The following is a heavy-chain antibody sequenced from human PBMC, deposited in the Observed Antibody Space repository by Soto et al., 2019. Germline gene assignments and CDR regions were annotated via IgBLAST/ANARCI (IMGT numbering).Heavy chain of an antibody. CDR1: GGSIGSSSYY. J-gene: IGHJ4*02. D-gene: IGHD3-22*01. Sequence: SETLSLTCTVSGGSIGSSSYYWGWIRQPPGKGLEWIGSIYYSGSTYYNPSLKSRVTISVDTSKNQFSLKLSSVTAADAAVYYCARHDSSGYYYFDYWGQGTLVTVSS. CDR2: IYYSGST. CDR3: ARHDSSGYYYFDY. V-gene: IGHV4-39*01.